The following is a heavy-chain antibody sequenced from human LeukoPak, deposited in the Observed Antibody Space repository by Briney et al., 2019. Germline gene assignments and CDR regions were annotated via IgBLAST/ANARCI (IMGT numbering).Heavy chain of an antibody. J-gene: IGHJ4*02. D-gene: IGHD3-9*01. Sequence: SETLSLTCTVSGGSISSYYWSWNRQPPGKGLEWIGYIYYSGSTNYNPSLKSRVTISVDTSKNQLSLKLSSVTAADTAVYYCAIADYDILTGYYTFDYWGQGTLVTVSS. V-gene: IGHV4-59*01. CDR3: AIADYDILTGYYTFDY. CDR2: IYYSGST. CDR1: GGSISSYY.